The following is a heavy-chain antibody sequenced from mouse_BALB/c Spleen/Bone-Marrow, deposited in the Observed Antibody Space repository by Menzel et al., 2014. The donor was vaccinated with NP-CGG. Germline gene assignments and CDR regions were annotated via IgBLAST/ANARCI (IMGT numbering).Heavy chain of an antibody. Sequence: VKLVESGAELVKPGAPVKLSCKASGYTFTSYWMNWVKQRPGRGLGWIGRIDPSDSETHYNQKFKDKATLTVDKSSSTAYIQLSSLTSEDSAVYYCARALGDGYYYAMDYWGQGTSVTVSS. CDR1: GYTFTSYW. V-gene: IGHV1-69*02. D-gene: IGHD2-3*01. J-gene: IGHJ4*01. CDR3: ARALGDGYYYAMDY. CDR2: IDPSDSET.